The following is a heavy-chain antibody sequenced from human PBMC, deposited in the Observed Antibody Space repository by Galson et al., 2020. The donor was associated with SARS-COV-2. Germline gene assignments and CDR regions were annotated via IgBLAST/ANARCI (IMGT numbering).Heavy chain of an antibody. Sequence: GGSLRLSCAASGFTFSSYSMNWVRQAPGKGLEWVLSISSSSSYIYYADSVKGRFTISRDNAKNSLYLQMNSLRAEDTAVYYCASDPAAAGTFSYYYGMDVWGQGTTVTVSS. D-gene: IGHD6-13*01. J-gene: IGHJ6*02. CDR2: ISSSSSYI. CDR1: GFTFSSYS. V-gene: IGHV3-21*01. CDR3: ASDPAAAGTFSYYYGMDV.